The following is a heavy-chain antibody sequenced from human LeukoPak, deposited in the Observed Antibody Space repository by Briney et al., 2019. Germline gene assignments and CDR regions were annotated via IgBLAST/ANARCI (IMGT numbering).Heavy chain of an antibody. V-gene: IGHV4-30-4*01. CDR3: ASGDCSSTSCYEEGFFFDY. D-gene: IGHD2-2*01. CDR2: IYYSGST. Sequence: SETLSLTCTVSGGSISSGDYYWSWIRQPPGKGLEWIGYIYYSGSTYYNPSLKSRLTISVDTSKNQFSLKLSSVTAADTAVYYCASGDCSSTSCYEEGFFFDYWGQGSLVTVSS. J-gene: IGHJ4*02. CDR1: GGSISSGDYY.